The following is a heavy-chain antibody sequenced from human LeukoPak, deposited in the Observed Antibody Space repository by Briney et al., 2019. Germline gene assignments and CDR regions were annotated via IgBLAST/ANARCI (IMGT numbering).Heavy chain of an antibody. Sequence: GASMKVSCKASGYTFTGYYMHWVRQAPGQGLEWMGWINPNCGGTNFPQRFQGRVNMTRDTSINTAYMDLTRLTSDDTAVYYCARGLGLSFGGTPLRFGEFMGNWGQGTLVTVSS. D-gene: IGHD3-10*01. CDR1: GYTFTGYY. CDR3: ARGLGLSFGGTPLRFGEFMGN. J-gene: IGHJ4*02. CDR2: INPNCGGT. V-gene: IGHV1-2*02.